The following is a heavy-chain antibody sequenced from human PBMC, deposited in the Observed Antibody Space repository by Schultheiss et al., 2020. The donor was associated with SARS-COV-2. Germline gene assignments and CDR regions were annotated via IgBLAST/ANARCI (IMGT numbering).Heavy chain of an antibody. CDR2: IYHSGST. CDR3: ARTMVADWGSFDY. J-gene: IGHJ4*02. D-gene: IGHD4/OR15-4a*01. CDR1: GDSFSGSTHH. Sequence: SETLSLTCTVSGDSFSGSTHHWTWIRQYPGKTLEWIGSIYHSGSTFYSPSLKSRFTLSVDTSKNQFSLNLSSVTAADTAVYYCARTMVADWGSFDYWGQGILVTVSS. V-gene: IGHV4-31*03.